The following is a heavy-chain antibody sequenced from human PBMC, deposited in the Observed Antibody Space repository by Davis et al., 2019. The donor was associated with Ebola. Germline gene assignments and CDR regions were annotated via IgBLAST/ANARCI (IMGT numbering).Heavy chain of an antibody. CDR1: GFTFSSYA. CDR2: ISYDGSNK. J-gene: IGHJ4*02. V-gene: IGHV3-30-3*01. D-gene: IGHD1-26*01. Sequence: GESLKISCAVSGFTFSSYAMHWVRQAPGKGLEWVAVISYDGSNKYYADSVKGRFTISRDNSKNTLYLQMNSLRAEDTAVYYCARESGEVWGQGTLVTVSS. CDR3: ARESGEV.